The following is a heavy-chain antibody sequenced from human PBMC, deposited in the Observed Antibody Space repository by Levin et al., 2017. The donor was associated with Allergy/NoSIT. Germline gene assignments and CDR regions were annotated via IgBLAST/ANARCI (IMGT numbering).Heavy chain of an antibody. CDR3: TTVIAAYTEEYYFDY. CDR1: GFTFSNAW. CDR2: IKSKTDGGTT. D-gene: IGHD6-13*01. J-gene: IGHJ4*02. V-gene: IGHV3-15*01. Sequence: GGSLRLSCAASGFTFSNAWMSWVRQAPGKGLEWVGRIKSKTDGGTTDYAAPVKGRFTISRDDSKNTLYLQMNSLKTEDTAVYYCTTVIAAYTEEYYFDYWGQGTLVTVSS.